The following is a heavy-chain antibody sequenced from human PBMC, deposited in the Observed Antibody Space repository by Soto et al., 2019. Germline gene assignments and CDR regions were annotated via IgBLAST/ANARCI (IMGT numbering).Heavy chain of an antibody. D-gene: IGHD2-2*02. CDR1: GFTFSSYA. Sequence: PGGSLRLSCAASGFTFSSYAMHWVRQAPGKGLEWVAVISYDGSNKYYADSVKGRFTISRDNSKNTLYLQMNSLRAEDTAVYYCARDAGYQPLLYLPYSGQGTLVPVSS. V-gene: IGHV3-30-3*01. CDR3: ARDAGYQPLLYLPY. CDR2: ISYDGSNK. J-gene: IGHJ4*02.